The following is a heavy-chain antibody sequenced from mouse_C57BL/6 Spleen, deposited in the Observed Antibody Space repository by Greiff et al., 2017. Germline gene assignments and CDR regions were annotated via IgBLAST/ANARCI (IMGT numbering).Heavy chain of an antibody. CDR2: IDPVTGGT. Sequence: QVQLQQSGAELVRPGASVTLSCKASGYTFTDYEMHWVKQTPVHGLEWIGAIDPVTGGTAYNQKFKGKAILTADKSSSTAYMELRSLTSEDSAVYYCTSPYYGTLFAYWGQGTLVTVSA. CDR1: GYTFTDYE. CDR3: TSPYYGTLFAY. D-gene: IGHD2-10*01. J-gene: IGHJ3*01. V-gene: IGHV1-15*01.